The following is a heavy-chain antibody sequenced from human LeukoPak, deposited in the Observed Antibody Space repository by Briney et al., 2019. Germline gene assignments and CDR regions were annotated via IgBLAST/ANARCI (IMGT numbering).Heavy chain of an antibody. CDR2: MNPNSGNT. Sequence: ASVKVSCKASGYTFTSYDINWVRQATGQGLEWMGWMNPNSGNTGYAQKLQGRVTMTTDTSTSTAYMELRSLRSDDTAVYYCASHYCSSTSCYADYGMDVWGKGTTVTVSS. CDR1: GYTFTSYD. CDR3: ASHYCSSTSCYADYGMDV. J-gene: IGHJ6*04. V-gene: IGHV1-8*01. D-gene: IGHD2-2*01.